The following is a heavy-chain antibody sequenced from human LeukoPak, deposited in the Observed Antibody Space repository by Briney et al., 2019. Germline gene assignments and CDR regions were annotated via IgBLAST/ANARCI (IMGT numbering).Heavy chain of an antibody. CDR1: GFTFSDYA. CDR2: ISDSGGST. CDR3: ARHDSFIPY. J-gene: IGHJ4*02. Sequence: GSLRLSCVASGFTFSDYAMSWVRQAPGKGLEWVSGISDSGGSTYYADSVKGRCTISRDNSKNTVSLQMNNLRAEDTAVYFCARHDSFIPYWGQGTLVTVTS. V-gene: IGHV3-23*01. D-gene: IGHD3-16*02.